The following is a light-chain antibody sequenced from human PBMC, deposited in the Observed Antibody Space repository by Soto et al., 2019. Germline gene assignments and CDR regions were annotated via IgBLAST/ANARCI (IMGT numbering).Light chain of an antibody. Sequence: QSVLTQPASVSGSPGQSITISCTGTSSDVGGYNYVSWYQQHPGKAPKLIIYEVTNRPSGVSNRFSGSKSANTASLTISGLQAEDEADYYCSSYTSSTTGVFGGGTKLTVL. V-gene: IGLV2-14*01. CDR2: EVT. CDR3: SSYTSSTTGV. CDR1: SSDVGGYNY. J-gene: IGLJ3*02.